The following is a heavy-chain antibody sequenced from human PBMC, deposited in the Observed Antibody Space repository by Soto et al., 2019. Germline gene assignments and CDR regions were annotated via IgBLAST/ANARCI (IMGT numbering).Heavy chain of an antibody. J-gene: IGHJ6*02. CDR2: INPNSGGT. D-gene: IGHD5-12*01. CDR1: GYSFSSYG. CDR3: ARLSGYDSPYYYGMDV. V-gene: IGHV1-2*04. Sequence: VSVKLYCKASGYSFSSYGITLVRQAPRQGLEWMGWINPNSGGTNYAQKFQGWVTMTRDTSISTAYMELSRLRSDDTAVYYCARLSGYDSPYYYGMDVWGQGTTVTVSS.